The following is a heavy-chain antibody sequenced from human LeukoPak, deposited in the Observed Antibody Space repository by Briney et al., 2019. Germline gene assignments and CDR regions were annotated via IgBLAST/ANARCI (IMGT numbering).Heavy chain of an antibody. D-gene: IGHD3-22*01. V-gene: IGHV4-31*01. Sequence: SETLSLTCTVSAGSIRSGGSYCSWIRQHPGKGLEWISYIYYSGSTYYNPSLKSPVTISVDTSKNEFSLKLSSVTAADTAVYYCARDKRNYYDSSGYNWFDPWGQGTLVTVSS. CDR1: AGSIRSGGSY. CDR2: IYYSGST. CDR3: ARDKRNYYDSSGYNWFDP. J-gene: IGHJ5*02.